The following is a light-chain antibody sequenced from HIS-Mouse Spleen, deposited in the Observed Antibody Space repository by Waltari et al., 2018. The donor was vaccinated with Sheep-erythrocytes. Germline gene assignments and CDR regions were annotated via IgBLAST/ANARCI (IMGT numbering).Light chain of an antibody. V-gene: IGLV3-1*01. CDR3: QAWDSSTAV. Sequence: SYELTQPPSVSVSPGQTASITCSGDKLGDKYACWYHQKPGQSPVLVIYQDSKRPSGIPARFAGSNSGNTATLTISGTQAMDEADYYCQAWDSSTAVFGGGTKLTVL. CDR2: QDS. J-gene: IGLJ2*01. CDR1: KLGDKY.